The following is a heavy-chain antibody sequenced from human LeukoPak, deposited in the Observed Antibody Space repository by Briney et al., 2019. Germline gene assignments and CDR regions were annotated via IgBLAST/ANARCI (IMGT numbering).Heavy chain of an antibody. J-gene: IGHJ4*02. CDR3: ARARDYYDSSGYYSPGLDC. D-gene: IGHD3-22*01. Sequence: SQTLSLTCAISGDSVSSNSAAWNWIRQSPSRGLEWLGRTYYRSKWYNDYAVSVKSRITINPDTSKNQFSLQLNSVTPEDTAVYYCARARDYYDSSGYYSPGLDCWGQGTLVTVSS. V-gene: IGHV6-1*01. CDR2: TYYRSKWYN. CDR1: GDSVSSNSAA.